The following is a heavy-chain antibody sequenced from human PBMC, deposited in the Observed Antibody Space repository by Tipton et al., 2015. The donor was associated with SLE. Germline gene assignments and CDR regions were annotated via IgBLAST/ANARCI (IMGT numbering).Heavy chain of an antibody. V-gene: IGHV3-21*01. CDR3: ARENGLAAAEDY. CDR2: ISSSSSYI. J-gene: IGHJ4*02. CDR1: GFTFSSYS. D-gene: IGHD6-13*01. Sequence: SLRLSCAASGFTFSSYSMNWVRQAPGKGLEWVSSISSSSSYIYYADSVKGRFTISRDNAKNSLYLQMNSLRAEDTAVYYCARENGLAAAEDYWGQGTLVTVSS.